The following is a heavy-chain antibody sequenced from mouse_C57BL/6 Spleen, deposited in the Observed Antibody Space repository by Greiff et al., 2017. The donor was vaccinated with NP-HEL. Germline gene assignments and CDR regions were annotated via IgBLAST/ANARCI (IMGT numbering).Heavy chain of an antibody. CDR1: GFSLTSYA. Sequence: QVQLKQSGPGLVAPSQSLSITCTVSGFSLTSYAISWVRQPPGKGLEWLGVIWTGGGTNYNSALKSRLSISKDNSKSQVFLKMNRLQTDDTARYYCASQYDGSSLDWFAYWGQGTLVTVSA. D-gene: IGHD1-1*01. J-gene: IGHJ3*01. CDR2: IWTGGGT. CDR3: ASQYDGSSLDWFAY. V-gene: IGHV2-9-1*01.